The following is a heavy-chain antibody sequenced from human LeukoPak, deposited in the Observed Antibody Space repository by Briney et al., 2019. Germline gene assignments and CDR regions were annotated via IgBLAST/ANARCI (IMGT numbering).Heavy chain of an antibody. V-gene: IGHV1-8*01. J-gene: IGHJ5*02. CDR2: MNPNSGNT. Sequence: GASVKVSCKASGYTFNNYDINWVRQAPGQGLEWMGWMNPNSGNTGYAQKFQGRFTLTRETFISTAYMELSSLRSEDTAVYYCAALGDSNWFDPWGQGTLVTVSS. D-gene: IGHD3-16*01. CDR3: AALGDSNWFDP. CDR1: GYTFNNYD.